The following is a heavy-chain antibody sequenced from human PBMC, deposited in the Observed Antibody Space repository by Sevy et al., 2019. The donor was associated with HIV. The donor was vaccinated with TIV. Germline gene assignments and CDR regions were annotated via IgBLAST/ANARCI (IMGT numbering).Heavy chain of an antibody. Sequence: GGSLRLSCAASGFTFTDYAMSWVRQAPGKGLEWVSGISATGGSTYYADSVKGRFTISRDDSRNTLYLYLQMNSLRAGDTALYYCAKDHWLTGDTRPLDYWGQGTLVTVSS. CDR2: ISATGGST. D-gene: IGHD7-27*01. V-gene: IGHV3-23*01. CDR3: AKDHWLTGDTRPLDY. J-gene: IGHJ4*02. CDR1: GFTFTDYA.